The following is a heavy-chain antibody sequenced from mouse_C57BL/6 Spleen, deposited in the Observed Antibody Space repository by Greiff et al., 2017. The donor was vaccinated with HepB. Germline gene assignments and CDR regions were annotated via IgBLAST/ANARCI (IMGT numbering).Heavy chain of an antibody. CDR3: ATNYDYDRDYLDY. D-gene: IGHD2-4*01. CDR1: GYTFTSYW. CDR2: IHPSDSDT. Sequence: VQLQQSGAELVKPGASVKVSCKASGYTFTSYWMHWVKQRPGQGLEWIGRIHPSDSDTNYNQKFTGKATLTVDKSSSTAYMKLPSLTSEDSAVYYCATNYDYDRDYLDYWGQGTTLTVSS. J-gene: IGHJ2*01. V-gene: IGHV1-74*01.